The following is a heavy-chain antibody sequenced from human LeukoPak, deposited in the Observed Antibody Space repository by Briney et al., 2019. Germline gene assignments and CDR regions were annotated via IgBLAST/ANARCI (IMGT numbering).Heavy chain of an antibody. CDR1: GFTFSSYS. CDR2: ISSSSSYI. CDR3: ARDLLGILGRASDAFDI. J-gene: IGHJ3*02. Sequence: GGSLRLSCAASGFTFSSYSMNWVRQAPGKGLEWVSSISSSSSYIYYADSVKGRFTISRDNAKNSLYLQMNSLRAEDTAVYYCARDLLGILGRASDAFDIWGQGTMVTVSS. V-gene: IGHV3-21*01.